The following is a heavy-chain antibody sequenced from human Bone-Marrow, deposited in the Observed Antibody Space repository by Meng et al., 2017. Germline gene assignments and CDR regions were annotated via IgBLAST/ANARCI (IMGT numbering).Heavy chain of an antibody. Sequence: GESLKISCAASGLTFGTYAMHWARQAPGKGLEWVAAISFDGSDKYYSDSVRGRFTISRDNSKDTLFLQMNSLRADDTAVYYCARGRRGRRQWLDYWGQGTLVTVSS. J-gene: IGHJ4*02. CDR1: GLTFGTYA. CDR3: ARGRRGRRQWLDY. D-gene: IGHD6-19*01. CDR2: ISFDGSDK. V-gene: IGHV3-30*14.